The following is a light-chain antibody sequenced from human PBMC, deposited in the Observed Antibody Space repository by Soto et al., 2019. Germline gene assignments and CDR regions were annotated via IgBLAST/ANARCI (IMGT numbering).Light chain of an antibody. J-gene: IGLJ1*01. V-gene: IGLV2-14*01. CDR3: SSYTSSSTRV. CDR2: DVS. CDR1: SSDVGGYNY. Sequence: SVLPQPASVSVSPGQSITISCTGTSSDVGGYNYVSWYQQHPGKAPKLMTYDVSNRPSGVSNRFSGSKSGNTASLTISGLQAEDEADYYCSSYTSSSTRVFGTGTKVTVL.